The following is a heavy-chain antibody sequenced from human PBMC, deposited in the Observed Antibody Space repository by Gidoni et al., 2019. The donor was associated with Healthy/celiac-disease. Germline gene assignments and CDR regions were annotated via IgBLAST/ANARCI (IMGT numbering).Heavy chain of an antibody. CDR2: ISSSSSYT. J-gene: IGHJ6*02. V-gene: IGHV3-11*06. Sequence: QVQLVESGGGLVKPGGSLRLSCAASGFTFSAYYMSWIRQAPGKGLEWVSYISSSSSYTNYADSVKGRFTISRDNAKNSLYLQMNSLRAEDTAVYYCARDFIGVPANKRHGMDVWGQGTTVTVSS. CDR1: GFTFSAYY. CDR3: ARDFIGVPANKRHGMDV.